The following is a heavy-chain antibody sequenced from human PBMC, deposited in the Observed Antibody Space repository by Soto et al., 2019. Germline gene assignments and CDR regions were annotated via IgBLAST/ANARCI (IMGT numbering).Heavy chain of an antibody. CDR3: ARHPIYCSGGGCYLNWFDP. CDR2: IYYSGST. Sequence: PSETLSLTCTVSGGSISSGGYYWGWIRQHPGKGLEWIGYIYYSGSTYYNTSLKSRVTISVETSKNQFSLKLSSVTAEETEVYYCARHPIYCSGGGCYLNWFDPWGQGTLVTVSS. CDR1: GGSISSGGYY. D-gene: IGHD2-15*01. V-gene: IGHV4-31*03. J-gene: IGHJ5*02.